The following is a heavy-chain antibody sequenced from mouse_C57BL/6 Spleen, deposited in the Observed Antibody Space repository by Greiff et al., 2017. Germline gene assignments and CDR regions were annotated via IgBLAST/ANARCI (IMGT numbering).Heavy chain of an antibody. J-gene: IGHJ4*01. CDR2: FYPGSGSI. CDR1: GYTFTEYT. D-gene: IGHD2-4*01. CDR3: ARHEDNYDEGYYAMDY. V-gene: IGHV1-62-2*01. Sequence: VQLQQSGAELVKPGASVKLSCKASGYTFTEYTIHWVKQRSGQGLEWIGWFYPGSGSIKYNEKFKDKATLTADKSSSTVYMELSRLTSADSAVYFCARHEDNYDEGYYAMDYWGQGTSVTVSS.